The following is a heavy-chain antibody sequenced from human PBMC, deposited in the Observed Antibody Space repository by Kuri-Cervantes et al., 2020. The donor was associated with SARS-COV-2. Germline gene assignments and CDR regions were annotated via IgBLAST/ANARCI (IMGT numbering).Heavy chain of an antibody. D-gene: IGHD3-22*01. CDR1: GFTFSSYA. Sequence: GESLKISCAASGFTFSSYAMSWVRQAPGKGLEWVSVIYSGGSSTYYADSVKGRFTISRDNSKNTLYLQMNSLRAEDTAVYYCAKDQDYYDSSGQSDYWGQGTLVTVSS. CDR2: IYSGGSST. J-gene: IGHJ4*02. V-gene: IGHV3-23*03. CDR3: AKDQDYYDSSGQSDY.